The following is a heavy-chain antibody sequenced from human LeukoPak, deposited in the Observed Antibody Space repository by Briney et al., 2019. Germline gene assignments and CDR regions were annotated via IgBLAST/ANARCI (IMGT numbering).Heavy chain of an antibody. D-gene: IGHD5-18*01. V-gene: IGHV3-7*01. CDR1: GFMFSSYW. CDR2: IKQGGSER. Sequence: HPGGSLRLSCEASGFMFSSYWMNWVRQAPGKGLEWVANIKQGGSERNYVDSVKGRFTISRDNAKNSLFLQMDSLRAEDTAVYYCAMAGYSDGPFDFDYWGQGTLVTVSS. J-gene: IGHJ4*02. CDR3: AMAGYSDGPFDFDY.